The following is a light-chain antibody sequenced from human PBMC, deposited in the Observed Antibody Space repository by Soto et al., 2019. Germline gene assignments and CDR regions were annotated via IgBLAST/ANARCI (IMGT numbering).Light chain of an antibody. CDR1: QSVSSN. CDR3: QQYYSPPLT. J-gene: IGKJ4*01. Sequence: EIVMTQSPTILSVSPGERATLSCRASQSVSSNLAWYQQKPGQAPRLLIYGVYTRAPGIPARFSGSGSGTEFTLTISSLQSEDFAVYYCQQYYSPPLTFGGGTKVEIK. V-gene: IGKV3D-15*01. CDR2: GVY.